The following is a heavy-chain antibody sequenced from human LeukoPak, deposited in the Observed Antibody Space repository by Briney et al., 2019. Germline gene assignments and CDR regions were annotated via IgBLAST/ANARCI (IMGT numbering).Heavy chain of an antibody. Sequence: SETLSLTCTVSGGSISSYYWSWVRQPPGKGLEWIGYIYYSGSTNYNPSLKSRVTISVDTSKNQFSLKLSSVTAADTAVYYCARVNDYGDSKIDYWGQGTLVTVSS. D-gene: IGHD4-17*01. V-gene: IGHV4-59*01. CDR2: IYYSGST. CDR1: GGSISSYY. J-gene: IGHJ4*02. CDR3: ARVNDYGDSKIDY.